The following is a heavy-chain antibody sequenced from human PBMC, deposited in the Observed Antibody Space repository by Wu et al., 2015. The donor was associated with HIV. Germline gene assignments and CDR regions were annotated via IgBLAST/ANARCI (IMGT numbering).Heavy chain of an antibody. Sequence: QVQLVQSGAEVKEPGASVKVSCKASGYTFTGYYMHWMRQAPGQGLEWMGWINPNSGGTNYAQKFQDRVTMTKDTSISTAYMQLTRLRSDDTAVYYCARIAVPGNTNWFDPGAREPWSPSPQ. D-gene: IGHD2-2*01. V-gene: IGHV1-2*02. CDR2: INPNSGGT. J-gene: IGHJ5*02. CDR3: ARIAVPGNTNWFDP. CDR1: GYTFTGYY.